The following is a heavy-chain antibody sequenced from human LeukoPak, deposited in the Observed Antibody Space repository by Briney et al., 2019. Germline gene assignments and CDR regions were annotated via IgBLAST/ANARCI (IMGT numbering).Heavy chain of an antibody. J-gene: IGHJ4*02. CDR2: INAGNGNT. V-gene: IGHV1-3*01. CDR3: ARDSCSGGSCYSD. D-gene: IGHD2-15*01. Sequence: GASVKVSCKASGYTFTSYAMHWVRQAPGQRLEWMGWINAGNGNTKYSQKFQGRVTITRDTSASTAYMELSSLRSEDTAVYYCARDSCSGGSCYSDWGQGTLVTVSS. CDR1: GYTFTSYA.